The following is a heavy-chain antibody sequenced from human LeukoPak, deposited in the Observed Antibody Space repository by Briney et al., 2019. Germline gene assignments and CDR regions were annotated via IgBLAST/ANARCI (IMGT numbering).Heavy chain of an antibody. CDR2: IYYSGST. CDR1: GGSISSSSYY. CDR3: ARSSLSPVYYYMDV. D-gene: IGHD6-6*01. J-gene: IGHJ6*03. V-gene: IGHV4-39*01. Sequence: SETLSLTCTVSGGSISSSSYYWGWIRQPPGKGLEWIGSIYYSGSTYYNPSLKSRVTISVDTSKNQLSLKLSSVTAADTAVYYCARSSLSPVYYYMDVWGKGTTVTVSS.